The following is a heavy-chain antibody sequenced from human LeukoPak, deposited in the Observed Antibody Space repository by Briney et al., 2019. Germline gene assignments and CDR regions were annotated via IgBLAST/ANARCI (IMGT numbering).Heavy chain of an antibody. CDR1: GGSFSDYS. V-gene: IGHV4-34*01. CDR3: ARVGYSYSINDWSRTGLGAYPTKYCMDV. CDR2: INHSGGT. Sequence: SETLSLTCAVYGGSFSDYSWSWIRQPPGKGLEWIGEINHSGGTNHNPSLMSRVIMSVDTSKNQFSLKVSSVTAADTAVYYCARVGYSYSINDWSRTGLGAYPTKYCMDVWGKGTTVTVSS. D-gene: IGHD5-18*01. J-gene: IGHJ6*03.